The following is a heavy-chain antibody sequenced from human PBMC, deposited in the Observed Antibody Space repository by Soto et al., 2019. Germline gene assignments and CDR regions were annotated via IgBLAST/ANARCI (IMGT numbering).Heavy chain of an antibody. J-gene: IGHJ6*03. V-gene: IGHV3-23*01. CDR1: GFTFSSYA. CDR3: AGGQVVPAAIRGNYYYYYYMDV. Sequence: GGSLRLSCAASGFTFSSYAMSWVRQAPGKGLEWVSAISGSGGSTYYADSVKGRFTISRDNSKNTLYLQMNSLRAEDTAVYYCAGGQVVPAAIRGNYYYYYYMDVWGKGTTVTVSS. D-gene: IGHD2-2*02. CDR2: ISGSGGST.